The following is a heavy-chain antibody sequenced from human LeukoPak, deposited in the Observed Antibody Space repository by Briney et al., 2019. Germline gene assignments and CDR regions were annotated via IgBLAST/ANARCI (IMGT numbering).Heavy chain of an antibody. V-gene: IGHV1-18*01. CDR2: ISAYNGNT. CDR3: ARGSGYYDILTGYYTPYQFDY. CDR1: GYTFTSYG. Sequence: GASVKVSCTASGYTFTSYGISWVRQAPGQGLEWMGWISAYNGNTNYAQKLQGRVTMTTDTSTSTAYMELRSLRSDDTAVYYCARGSGYYDILTGYYTPYQFDYWGQGTLVTVSS. D-gene: IGHD3-9*01. J-gene: IGHJ4*02.